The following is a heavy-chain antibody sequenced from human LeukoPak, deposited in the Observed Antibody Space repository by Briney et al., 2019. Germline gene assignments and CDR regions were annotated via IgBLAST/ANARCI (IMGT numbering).Heavy chain of an antibody. J-gene: IGHJ4*02. V-gene: IGHV3-23*01. CDR3: AKGHAPSGSYADY. CDR1: GFTFSNYA. D-gene: IGHD1-26*01. CDR2: IYGSGDGT. Sequence: GGSLRLSCAASGFTFSNYAMTRVRQAPGKGLEWVSTIYGSGDGTYYADSVKGRFTISRDNSKNTLYVQMNSLRAEDKAVYYCAKGHAPSGSYADYWGQGTLVTVSS.